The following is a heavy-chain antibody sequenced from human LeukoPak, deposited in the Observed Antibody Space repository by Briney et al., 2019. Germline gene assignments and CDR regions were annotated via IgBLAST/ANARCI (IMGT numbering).Heavy chain of an antibody. J-gene: IGHJ3*02. D-gene: IGHD5-18*01. CDR3: ARGGYSYGGDAFDI. V-gene: IGHV1-2*02. CDR2: INPNSGGT. CDR1: GYTFTGYY. Sequence: ASVKVSCKPSGYTFTGYYMHWVRQAPGQGLEWMGWINPNSGGTNYAQKFQGRVTMTRDTSISTAYMELSRLRSDDTAVYYCARGGYSYGGDAFDIWGQGTMVTVSS.